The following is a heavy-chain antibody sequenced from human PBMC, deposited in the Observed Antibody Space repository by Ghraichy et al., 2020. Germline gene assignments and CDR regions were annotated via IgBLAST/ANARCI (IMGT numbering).Heavy chain of an antibody. CDR2: ISGSGGST. CDR3: AKAPGQWLRWPYFDY. J-gene: IGHJ4*02. Sequence: LSLTCAASGFTFSSYAMSWVRQAPGKGLEWVSAISGSGGSTYYADSVKGRFTISRDNSKNTLYLQMNSLRAEDTAVYYCAKAPGQWLRWPYFDYWGQGTLVTVSS. CDR1: GFTFSSYA. D-gene: IGHD6-19*01. V-gene: IGHV3-23*01.